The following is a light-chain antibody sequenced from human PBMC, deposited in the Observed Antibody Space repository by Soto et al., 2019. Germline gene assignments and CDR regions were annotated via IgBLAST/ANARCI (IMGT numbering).Light chain of an antibody. Sequence: IQLTQSPSSLSASVGERVTTTCRASQGVRSYLAWFQQRPGKAPKLLIFGASTLQNGVPARFSGEGFGTEFTLTITSLQPEDFATYYCHQVYTYPRTFGQGTKVDIK. CDR3: HQVYTYPRT. CDR2: GAS. CDR1: QGVRSY. J-gene: IGKJ1*01. V-gene: IGKV1-9*01.